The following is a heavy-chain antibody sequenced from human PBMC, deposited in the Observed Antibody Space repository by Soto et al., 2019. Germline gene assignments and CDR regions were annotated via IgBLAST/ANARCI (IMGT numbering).Heavy chain of an antibody. J-gene: IGHJ5*02. D-gene: IGHD3-3*01. Sequence: SETLSLTCTVPGGAISGYYWTWVRQPAGKGLEWIGRIYSSGGTKYNPSLKSRVDMSLDMSKNQFSLRLSSVTAADTAVYYCARGQRFSDSFDPWGQGTLATVSS. CDR3: ARGQRFSDSFDP. V-gene: IGHV4-4*07. CDR1: GGAISGYY. CDR2: IYSSGGT.